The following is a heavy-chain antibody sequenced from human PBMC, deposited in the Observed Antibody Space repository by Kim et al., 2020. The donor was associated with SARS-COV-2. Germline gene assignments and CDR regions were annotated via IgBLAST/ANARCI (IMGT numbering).Heavy chain of an antibody. J-gene: IGHJ6*01. CDR2: ISGGAVNK. Sequence: GGSLRLSCAASGFTFDTYAMSWFRQAPGKGLEWVSVISGGAVNKFYADSVRGRFTISRDNSKNTLYLQMNSLRDEDTALYYCAKMVIMDGYNYFYYYAM. D-gene: IGHD2-21*01. CDR3: AKMVIMDGYNYFYYYAM. V-gene: IGHV3-23*01. CDR1: GFTFDTYA.